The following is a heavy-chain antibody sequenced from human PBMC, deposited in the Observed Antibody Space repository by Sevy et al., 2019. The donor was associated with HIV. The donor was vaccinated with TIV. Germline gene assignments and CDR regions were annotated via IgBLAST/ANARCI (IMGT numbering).Heavy chain of an antibody. CDR2: IKQDGSEK. CDR3: ARGGAIYCSGGSCYDFDY. V-gene: IGHV3-7*03. D-gene: IGHD2-15*01. Sequence: GGSLRLSCVASGFTFSSYWMSWVRQAPGKGLEWVANIKQDGSEKYYVDSVKGRFTISRDNAKNSLYLQMNSLRAEDTAVYYCARGGAIYCSGGSCYDFDYWGQGTLVTVSS. J-gene: IGHJ4*02. CDR1: GFTFSSYW.